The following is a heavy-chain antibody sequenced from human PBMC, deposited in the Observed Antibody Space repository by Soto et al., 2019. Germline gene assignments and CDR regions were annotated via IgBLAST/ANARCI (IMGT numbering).Heavy chain of an antibody. CDR2: IYSGGST. J-gene: IGHJ3*01. V-gene: IGHV3-53*04. D-gene: IGHD3-10*01. CDR3: ARANEFNAFDV. Sequence: EVQLVESGGDLVQPGGSLRLSCVASGFRVSGGYMNWVRQSPGKGPEWVSVIYSGGSTYQADSVKGRFIISRDDSANTLYLQMNSLRPEATAVYFCARANEFNAFDVWGPGTRVTVSS. CDR1: GFRVSGGY.